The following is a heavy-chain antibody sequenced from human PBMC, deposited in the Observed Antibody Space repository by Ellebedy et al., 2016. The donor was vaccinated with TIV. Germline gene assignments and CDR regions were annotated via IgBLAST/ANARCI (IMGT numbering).Heavy chain of an antibody. CDR3: ARLGWARGSDGFGFDY. V-gene: IGHV5-51*01. CDR1: GYSFTSYW. D-gene: IGHD1-26*01. J-gene: IGHJ4*02. Sequence: GESLKISCKGSGYSFTSYWIGWVRQMPGKGLEWMGIIYPGDSDTRYSPSFQGQVTISADKSISTAYLQWSSLKASDTAMYYCARLGWARGSDGFGFDYWGQGTLVTVSS. CDR2: IYPGDSDT.